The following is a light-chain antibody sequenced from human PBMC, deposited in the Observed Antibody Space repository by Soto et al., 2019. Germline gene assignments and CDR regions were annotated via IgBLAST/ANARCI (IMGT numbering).Light chain of an antibody. CDR2: DTN. V-gene: IGLV7-46*01. CDR1: TGAVTSGHY. CDR3: LLFYSGPRV. Sequence: QAVVTQEPSLTVSPGGTVTLTCDSSTGAVTSGHYPYWFQQKPGQAPRTLIYDTNNKHSWTPPRFSGSLLGGKAALTLSGAQPEDEAEYYCLLFYSGPRVFGGGTKLTVL. J-gene: IGLJ3*02.